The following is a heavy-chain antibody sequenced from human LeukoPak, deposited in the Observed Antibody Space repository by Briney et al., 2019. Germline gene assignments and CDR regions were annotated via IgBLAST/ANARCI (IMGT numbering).Heavy chain of an antibody. CDR2: IWYDGSNK. D-gene: IGHD3-16*01. Sequence: GGSLILSCAASGFTFSSYGMHWVRQAPGKGLEWVAVIWYDGSNKYYADSVKGRFTISRDNSKNTLYLQMNSLRAEDTAVYYCAKGLGLSVTAPIDYWGQGTLGTVSS. CDR3: AKGLGLSVTAPIDY. CDR1: GFTFSSYG. J-gene: IGHJ4*02. V-gene: IGHV3-33*06.